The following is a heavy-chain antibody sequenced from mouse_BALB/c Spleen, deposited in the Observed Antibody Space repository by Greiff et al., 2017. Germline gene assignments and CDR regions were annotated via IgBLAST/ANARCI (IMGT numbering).Heavy chain of an antibody. Sequence: VQLKESGPELVKPGASVKMSCKASGYTFTSYVMHWVKQKPGQGLEWIGYINPYNDGTKYNEKFKGKATLTSDKSSSTAYMELSSLTSEDSAVYYCARGMYGYDCPFAYWGQGTLVTVSA. V-gene: IGHV1-14*01. CDR3: ARGMYGYDCPFAY. J-gene: IGHJ3*01. D-gene: IGHD2-2*01. CDR1: GYTFTSYV. CDR2: INPYNDGT.